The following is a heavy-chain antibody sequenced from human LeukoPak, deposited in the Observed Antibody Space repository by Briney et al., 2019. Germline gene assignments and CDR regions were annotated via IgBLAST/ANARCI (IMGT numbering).Heavy chain of an antibody. J-gene: IGHJ4*02. D-gene: IGHD6-6*01. Sequence: SQTLSLTCTVSGGSISSGGYYWSWIRQPPGKGLEWIGYIYHSGSTYYNPSLKSRVTISVDRSKNQFSLKLSSVTAADTAVYYCARGYSSSSYYFDYWGQGTLVTVSS. V-gene: IGHV4-30-2*01. CDR1: GGSISSGGYY. CDR2: IYHSGST. CDR3: ARGYSSSSYYFDY.